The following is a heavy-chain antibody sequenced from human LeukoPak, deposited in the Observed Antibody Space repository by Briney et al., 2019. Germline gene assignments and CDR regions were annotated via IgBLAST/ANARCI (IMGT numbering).Heavy chain of an antibody. CDR2: ISGRGGST. Sequence: PGGSLRLSCAASGFTFSSYAMSWVRQAPGKGLEWVSAISGRGGSTYYADSVKGRFTISRDNSKNTLYLQMNSLRAEDTAVYYCAKTGARHSSSSNFDYWGQGTLVTVSS. D-gene: IGHD6-6*01. V-gene: IGHV3-23*01. J-gene: IGHJ4*02. CDR1: GFTFSSYA. CDR3: AKTGARHSSSSNFDY.